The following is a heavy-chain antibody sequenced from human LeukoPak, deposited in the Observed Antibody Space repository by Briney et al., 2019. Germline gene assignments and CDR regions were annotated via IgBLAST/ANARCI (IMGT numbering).Heavy chain of an antibody. CDR3: ARVDSSSWYKYYFDY. V-gene: IGHV3-7*01. Sequence: PGGSLRLSCAASGFTFSSYWMSWVRQALGKGLEWVANIKQDGSEKYYVDSVKGRFTISRDNAKNSLYLQMNSLRAEDTAVYYCARVDSSSWYKYYFDYWGQGTLVTVSS. CDR2: IKQDGSEK. J-gene: IGHJ4*02. D-gene: IGHD6-13*01. CDR1: GFTFSSYW.